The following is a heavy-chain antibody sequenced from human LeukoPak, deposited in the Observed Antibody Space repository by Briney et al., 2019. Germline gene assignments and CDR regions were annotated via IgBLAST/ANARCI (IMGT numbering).Heavy chain of an antibody. D-gene: IGHD3-22*01. CDR2: ISAYNGNT. J-gene: IGHJ4*02. CDR1: GYTFTSYG. Sequence: ASVKVSCKASGYTFTSYGISWVRQAPGQGLEWMGWISAYNGNTNYAQKLQGRVTMTTDTSTSTAYTELRSLRSDDTAVYYCARHYYDSSGYPPSEVVDYWGQGTLVTVSS. CDR3: ARHYYDSSGYPPSEVVDY. V-gene: IGHV1-18*01.